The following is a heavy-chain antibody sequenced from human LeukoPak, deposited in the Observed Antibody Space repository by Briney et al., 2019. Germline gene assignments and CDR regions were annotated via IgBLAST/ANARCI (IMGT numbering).Heavy chain of an antibody. CDR3: ARGQRRLQDY. Sequence: SETLSLTCTVSGGSISSYYWSWIRQPPGKGLEWIGYISYSGSTNYNPSLKSRVTISVDTSKNQFSLKVSSVAAADTAVYYCARGQRRLQDYWGQGTLVTVSS. CDR2: ISYSGST. CDR1: GGSISSYY. V-gene: IGHV4-59*01. J-gene: IGHJ4*02.